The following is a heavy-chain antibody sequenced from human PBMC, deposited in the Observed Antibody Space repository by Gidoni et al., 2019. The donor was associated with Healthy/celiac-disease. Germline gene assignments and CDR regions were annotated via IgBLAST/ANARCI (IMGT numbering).Heavy chain of an antibody. V-gene: IGHV3-48*03. D-gene: IGHD2-2*01. CDR2: ISSSGSTI. J-gene: IGHJ2*01. CDR3: ARVIYCSSTSCYYAGDWYFDL. Sequence: EVQLVESGGGLVQPGGSLSLSCAASGFPFSSYDMNWVRQAPGKGLEWVSYISSSGSTIYYADSVKGRFTISRDNAKNSLYLQMNSLRAEDTAVYYCARVIYCSSTSCYYAGDWYFDLWGRGTLVTVSS. CDR1: GFPFSSYD.